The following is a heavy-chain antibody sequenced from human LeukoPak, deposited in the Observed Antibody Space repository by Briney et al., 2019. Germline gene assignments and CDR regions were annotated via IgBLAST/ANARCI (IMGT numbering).Heavy chain of an antibody. J-gene: IGHJ3*02. CDR2: IRRSSGYI. CDR1: GFTFSSYS. V-gene: IGHV3-21*01. CDR3: AREGYDILHAHDAFDI. Sequence: PGGSLRLSCAASGFTFSSYSMNGVRQARGGGREWVSSIRRSSGYIYYADSGKGRSPISRDNAKNSLYLQMTSLRAEGTAVYYCAREGYDILHAHDAFDIWGQGTMVTVSS. D-gene: IGHD3-9*01.